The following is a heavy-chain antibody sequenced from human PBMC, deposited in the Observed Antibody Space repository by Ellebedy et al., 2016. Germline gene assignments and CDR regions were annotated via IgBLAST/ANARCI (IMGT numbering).Heavy chain of an antibody. V-gene: IGHV4-39*07. J-gene: IGHJ4*02. CDR2: IYYTGST. Sequence: SETLSLXXTVSGGSISSSSNYWGWIRQPPGKGLEWIGSIYYTGSTYYKPSLKSRVTISVDTSKNQFSLKLSSVTAADTAVYYCAREFSSSVDYWGQGTLVTVSS. D-gene: IGHD6-13*01. CDR1: GGSISSSSNY. CDR3: AREFSSSVDY.